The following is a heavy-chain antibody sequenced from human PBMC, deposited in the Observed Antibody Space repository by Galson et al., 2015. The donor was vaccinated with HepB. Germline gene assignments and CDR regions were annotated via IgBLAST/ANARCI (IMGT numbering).Heavy chain of an antibody. CDR3: ARAGQLLPTFPGYYYGSGSYPNRYYFDY. Sequence: SVKVSCKASGYTFTSYGISWVRQAPGQGLEWMGWISAYNGNTNYAQKLQGRVTMTTDTSTSTAYMELRSLRSDDTAVYYCARAGQLLPTFPGYYYGSGSYPNRYYFDYWGQGTLVTVSS. CDR2: ISAYNGNT. J-gene: IGHJ4*02. CDR1: GYTFTSYG. V-gene: IGHV1-18*01. D-gene: IGHD3-10*01.